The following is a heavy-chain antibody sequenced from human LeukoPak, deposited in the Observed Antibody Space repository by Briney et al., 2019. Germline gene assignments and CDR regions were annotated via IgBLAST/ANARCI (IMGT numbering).Heavy chain of an antibody. Sequence: ASVKVSCKASGYTFTSYAMHWVRQAPGQRLEWMGWINAGNGNTKYSQKFQGRVTITRDTSASTAYMELSSLRSEDTAVYYCAKDPSIYSSSWYEDWFDPWGQGTLVTVSS. V-gene: IGHV1-3*01. CDR1: GYTFTSYA. CDR3: AKDPSIYSSSWYEDWFDP. CDR2: INAGNGNT. J-gene: IGHJ5*02. D-gene: IGHD6-13*01.